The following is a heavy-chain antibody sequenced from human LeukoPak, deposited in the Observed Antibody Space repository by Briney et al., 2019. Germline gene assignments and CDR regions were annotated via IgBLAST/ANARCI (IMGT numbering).Heavy chain of an antibody. CDR2: IYYSGST. CDR3: ARDRQLLRFLEWPSALAFDI. J-gene: IGHJ3*02. CDR1: GGSISSYY. D-gene: IGHD3-3*01. V-gene: IGHV4-59*01. Sequence: SETLSLTCTVSGGSISSYYWSWIRQPPGKGLEWIGYIYYSGSTNYNPSLKSRVTISVDTSKNQFSLKLSSVTAADTAVYYCARDRQLLRFLEWPSALAFDIWGQGTMVTVSS.